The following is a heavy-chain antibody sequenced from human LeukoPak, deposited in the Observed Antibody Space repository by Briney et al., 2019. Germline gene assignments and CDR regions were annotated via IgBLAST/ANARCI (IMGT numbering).Heavy chain of an antibody. J-gene: IGHJ4*02. Sequence: ASVKVSCKASGYTFTGYHIHWVRQAPGQGLEWMGWIHPNSGETLYAQKFQGRVTMTRDTSISTAYMELSRLRSDDTAVYYCARVIGGSSGLDYWGQGTLVTVSS. CDR1: GYTFTGYH. CDR2: IHPNSGET. CDR3: ARVIGGSSGLDY. D-gene: IGHD6-19*01. V-gene: IGHV1-2*02.